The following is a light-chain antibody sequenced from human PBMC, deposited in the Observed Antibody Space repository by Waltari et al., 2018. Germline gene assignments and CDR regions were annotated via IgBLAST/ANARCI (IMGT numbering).Light chain of an antibody. V-gene: IGKV1-9*01. CDR1: QGINY. CDR3: QQSNSV. CDR2: DAT. J-gene: IGKJ3*01. Sequence: DIQLTQSPSFLSESVGDRVTITCRDSQGINYLVWYQQNPGKAPKVLVYDATIVQSGVPSRFSGSGSGTEFTLTISSLQPEDFATYYCQQSNSVFGPGTKVDIK.